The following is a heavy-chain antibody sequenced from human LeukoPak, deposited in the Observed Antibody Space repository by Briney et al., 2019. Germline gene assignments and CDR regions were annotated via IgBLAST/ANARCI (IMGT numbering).Heavy chain of an antibody. CDR2: ISGSGGST. Sequence: GGSLRLSCAASGFTFSSYAMSWVRQAPGKGLEWVSAISGSGGSTYYADSVKGRFTISRDNSKNTLYLQMNSLRAEDTAVFYCARSTNGSYVFDYWGQGTLVTVSS. CDR3: ARSTNGSYVFDY. J-gene: IGHJ4*02. V-gene: IGHV3-23*01. D-gene: IGHD2-8*01. CDR1: GFTFSSYA.